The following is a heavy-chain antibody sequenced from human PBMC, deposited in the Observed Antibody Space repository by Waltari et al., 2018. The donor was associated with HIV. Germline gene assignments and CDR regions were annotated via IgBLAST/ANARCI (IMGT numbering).Heavy chain of an antibody. CDR2: ISGKSTYI. CDR3: ARDGGYNYGRGGAFDI. Sequence: STYSMNWVRQAPGKGLEWVSSISGKSTYIYYADSEKGRFTISRDNAKNSLYLQMNSLRVEDTAVYYCARDGGYNYGRGGAFDIWGQGTMVTVSS. V-gene: IGHV3-21*01. CDR1: STYS. J-gene: IGHJ3*02. D-gene: IGHD5-18*01.